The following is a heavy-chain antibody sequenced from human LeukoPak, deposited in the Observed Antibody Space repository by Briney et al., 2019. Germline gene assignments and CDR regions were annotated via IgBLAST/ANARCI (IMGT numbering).Heavy chain of an antibody. CDR2: INPNSGDT. CDR1: GYTFTGYY. Sequence: GASVKVSCKASGYTFTGYYMHWVRQAPGQGLEWMGRINPNSGDTNYAQKFQGRVTMTRDTSISTAYMELSRPRSDDTAVYYCARDSFGVWSFDIWGQGTVVTVSS. CDR3: ARDSFGVWSFDI. D-gene: IGHD6-19*01. J-gene: IGHJ3*02. V-gene: IGHV1-2*06.